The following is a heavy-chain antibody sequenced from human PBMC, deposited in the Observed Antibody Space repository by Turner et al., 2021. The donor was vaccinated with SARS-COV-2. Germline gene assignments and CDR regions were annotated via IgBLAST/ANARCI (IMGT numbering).Heavy chain of an antibody. CDR2: NNPNSGAT. D-gene: IGHD6-19*01. Sequence: QVQLVQSGAEVKKPGASVKVSCKAPGYTFTGYYVQWVRQAPGQGLAWMGWNNPNSGATNYAQKFQGRVTMTREKSVSTAYMGLSRLGSDDTAMYYCAREDNSGWGAFDIWGQGTMVTVSS. J-gene: IGHJ3*02. CDR3: AREDNSGWGAFDI. CDR1: GYTFTGYY. V-gene: IGHV1-2*02.